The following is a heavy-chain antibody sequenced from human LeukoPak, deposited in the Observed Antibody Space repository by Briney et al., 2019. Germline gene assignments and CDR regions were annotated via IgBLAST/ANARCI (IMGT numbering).Heavy chain of an antibody. CDR2: IYHSGST. CDR3: AKWGGYDSSGYLEY. V-gene: IGHV4-38-2*02. Sequence: SETLSLTCTVSGYSISSGYYWGWIRQPPGKGLEWIGSIYHSGSTYYNPSLKSRVTISVDTSKNQFSLKLSTVTAADTAVYYCAKWGGYDSSGYLEYWGQGTLVTVSS. CDR1: GYSISSGYY. J-gene: IGHJ4*02. D-gene: IGHD3-22*01.